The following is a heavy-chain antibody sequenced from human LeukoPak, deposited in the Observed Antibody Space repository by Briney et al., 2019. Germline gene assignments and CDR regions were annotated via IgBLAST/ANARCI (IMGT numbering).Heavy chain of an antibody. J-gene: IGHJ4*02. Sequence: PMASVKVSCKASGYTFTSYGISWVRQAPGQGLEWMGWISAYNGNTNYAQKLQGRVTMTTDTSTSTAYMELRSLRSDDTAVYYCARRTITIFGVPPEHFDYWGQGTLVTVSS. D-gene: IGHD3-3*01. CDR1: GYTFTSYG. CDR2: ISAYNGNT. V-gene: IGHV1-18*01. CDR3: ARRTITIFGVPPEHFDY.